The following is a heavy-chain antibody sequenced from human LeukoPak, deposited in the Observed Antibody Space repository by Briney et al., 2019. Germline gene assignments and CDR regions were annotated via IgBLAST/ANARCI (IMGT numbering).Heavy chain of an antibody. CDR3: ASEVVPAAIGQFDP. CDR1: GGSISSGDYY. V-gene: IGHV4-30-4*01. Sequence: SETLSLTCTVSGGSISSGDYYWSRIRQPPGKGLEWIGYIYYSGSTYYNPSLKSRVTISVDTSKNQFSLKLSSVTAADTAVYYCASEVVPAAIGQFDPWGQGTLVTVSS. D-gene: IGHD2-2*02. J-gene: IGHJ5*02. CDR2: IYYSGST.